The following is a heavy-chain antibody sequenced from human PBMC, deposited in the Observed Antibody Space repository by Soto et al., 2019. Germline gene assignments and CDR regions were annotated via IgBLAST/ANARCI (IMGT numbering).Heavy chain of an antibody. CDR3: ARESWRIQTDFDY. J-gene: IGHJ4*02. V-gene: IGHV1-69*13. CDR1: GGTFSSYA. CDR2: IIPIFGTA. D-gene: IGHD5-18*01. Sequence: SVKVSCKASGGTFSSYAISWVRQAPGQGLEWMGGIIPIFGTANYAQKFQGRVTITADESTSTAYMELSSLRAEDTAVYYCARESWRIQTDFDYWGQGTLVTVSS.